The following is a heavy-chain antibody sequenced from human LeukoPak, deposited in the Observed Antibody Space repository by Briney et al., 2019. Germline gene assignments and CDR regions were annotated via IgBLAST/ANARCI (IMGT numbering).Heavy chain of an antibody. Sequence: PGGSLRLSCAASGFTFSSYGMHWVRQAPGKGLEWVAVISYDGSNKYYADSVKGRFTISRDNSKNTLYLQMNSLRAEDTAVYYCARDYSNYYYFDYWGQGTLVTVSS. D-gene: IGHD4-11*01. J-gene: IGHJ4*02. CDR2: ISYDGSNK. CDR1: GFTFSSYG. CDR3: ARDYSNYYYFDY. V-gene: IGHV3-30*03.